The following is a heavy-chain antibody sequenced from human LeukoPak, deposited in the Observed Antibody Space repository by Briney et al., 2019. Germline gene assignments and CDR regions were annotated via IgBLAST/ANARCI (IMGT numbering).Heavy chain of an antibody. CDR1: GFTFSSYA. Sequence: PGGSLRLSCAASGFTFSSYAMSWVRQAPGKGLEWVSAISGSGGSTYYADSVKGRFTISRDNSKNTLYLQMNSLIAEDTAVYYCAKDSLYSSGLPYFDYWGQGTLVTVSS. J-gene: IGHJ4*02. V-gene: IGHV3-23*01. D-gene: IGHD6-19*01. CDR3: AKDSLYSSGLPYFDY. CDR2: ISGSGGST.